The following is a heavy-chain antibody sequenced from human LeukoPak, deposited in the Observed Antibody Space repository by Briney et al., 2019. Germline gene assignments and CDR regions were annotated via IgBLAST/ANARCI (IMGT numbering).Heavy chain of an antibody. CDR3: ASAWIAAAGSIDY. CDR2: INHSGST. Sequence: GSLRLSCAASGFTFSSYWMSWIRQPPGKGLEWIGEINHSGSTNYNPSLKSRVTISVDTSKNQFSLKLSSVTAADTAVYYCASAWIAAAGSIDYWGQGTLVTVSS. J-gene: IGHJ4*02. D-gene: IGHD6-13*01. CDR1: GFTFSSYW. V-gene: IGHV4-34*01.